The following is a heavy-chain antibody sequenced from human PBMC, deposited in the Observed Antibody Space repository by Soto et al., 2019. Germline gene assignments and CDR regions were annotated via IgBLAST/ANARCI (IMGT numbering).Heavy chain of an antibody. CDR3: ARLAMATRRGYYGMDV. CDR1: GYSFTSYC. V-gene: IGHV5-10-1*01. J-gene: IGHJ6*02. CDR2: IDPSDSYT. Sequence: LGESLKISCKGSGYSFTSYCISWVRQMPGKGLEWMGRIDPSDSYTNYSPSFQGHVTISADKSISTAYLQWSSLKASDTAMYYCARLAMATRRGYYGMDVWGQGTTVTVSS. D-gene: IGHD5-12*01.